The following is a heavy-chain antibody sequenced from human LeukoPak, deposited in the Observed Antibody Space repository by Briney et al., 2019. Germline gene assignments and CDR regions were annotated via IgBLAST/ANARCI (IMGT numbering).Heavy chain of an antibody. V-gene: IGHV1-69*13. Sequence: SVKVSCKASGGTFSSYAISWVRQAPGQGLEWMGGIIPTFGTANYAQKFQGRVTITADESTSTAYMELSSLRSEDTAVYYCARDKNKRFRGVITELCYYYGMDVWGKGTTVTVSS. J-gene: IGHJ6*04. CDR1: GGTFSSYA. CDR3: ARDKNKRFRGVITELCYYYGMDV. CDR2: IIPTFGTA. D-gene: IGHD3-10*01.